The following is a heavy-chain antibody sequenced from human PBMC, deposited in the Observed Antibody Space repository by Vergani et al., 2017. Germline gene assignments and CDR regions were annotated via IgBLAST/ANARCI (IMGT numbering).Heavy chain of an antibody. CDR1: GGPVRTSIGYY. CDR3: ARGSRAEGGSGPDK. D-gene: IGHD6-13*01. Sequence: QVQLQESGPGLVKPSQTLSPPCTVSGGPVRTSIGYYWTWIRQPAGKTLEWIGEIFSSGTTNYNPSFKNRVTMSVDTSKNQFSLKLNSVTAADTAVYYCARGSRAEGGSGPDKWGQGTLVTVSS. V-gene: IGHV4-61*02. CDR2: IFSSGTT. J-gene: IGHJ4*02.